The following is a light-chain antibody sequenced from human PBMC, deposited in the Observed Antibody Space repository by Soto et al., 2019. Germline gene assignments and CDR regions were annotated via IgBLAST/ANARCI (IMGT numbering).Light chain of an antibody. V-gene: IGKV3-20*01. Sequence: EIVLTQSPGTLSLSPGERATLSCRASQSVRSSYLAWYQQKPGQAPRLLIYDASNRVTGIPDRFSGSGSGTDFSLTISRLEPEDFAVYYCQQYGGSPGTFGQGTKVDTK. CDR1: QSVRSSY. CDR3: QQYGGSPGT. J-gene: IGKJ1*01. CDR2: DAS.